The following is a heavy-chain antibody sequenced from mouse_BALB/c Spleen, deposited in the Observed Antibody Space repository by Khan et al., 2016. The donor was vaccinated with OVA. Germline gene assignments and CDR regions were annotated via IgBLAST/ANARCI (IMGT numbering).Heavy chain of an antibody. CDR3: ARGYWYFDV. Sequence: QIQFVQSGPELKKPGETVKISCKASGYTFTNHAMNWVKQATGKGLKWMGWINTYTGEPTYSDDFKGRFAISLETSASTAYLQINNLKNEDTATYFCARGYWYFDVWGAGTTVTVSS. V-gene: IGHV9-3-1*01. CDR2: INTYTGEP. CDR1: GYTFTNHA. J-gene: IGHJ1*01.